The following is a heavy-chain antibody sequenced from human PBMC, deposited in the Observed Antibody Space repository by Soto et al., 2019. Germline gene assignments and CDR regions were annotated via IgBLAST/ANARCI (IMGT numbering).Heavy chain of an antibody. CDR2: IWYDGSNK. Sequence: QVQLVESGGGVVQPGRSLRLSCAASGFTFSSYGMQWVRQAPGKGLEWVAVIWYDGSNKYYADSVKGRFTISRDNSKNSLYLQMNSLRAEDTAVYYCAREGMPAVTPTQPCWYFDLWGRGTLVTVSS. CDR1: GFTFSSYG. D-gene: IGHD2-21*02. CDR3: AREGMPAVTPTQPCWYFDL. J-gene: IGHJ2*01. V-gene: IGHV3-33*01.